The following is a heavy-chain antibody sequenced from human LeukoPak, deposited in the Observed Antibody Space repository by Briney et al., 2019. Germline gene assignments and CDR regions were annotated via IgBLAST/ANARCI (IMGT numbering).Heavy chain of an antibody. V-gene: IGHV3-23*01. CDR2: ISGSGGST. D-gene: IGHD6-19*01. CDR3: AKGALSYSSGWYGDNWFDP. Sequence: PGGSLRVSCAASGFTFSSYAMSWVRQAPGKGLEWVSAISGSGGSTYYADSVKGRFTISRDNSKNTLYLQMNSLRAEDTAVYYCAKGALSYSSGWYGDNWFDPWGQGTLVTVSS. J-gene: IGHJ5*02. CDR1: GFTFSSYA.